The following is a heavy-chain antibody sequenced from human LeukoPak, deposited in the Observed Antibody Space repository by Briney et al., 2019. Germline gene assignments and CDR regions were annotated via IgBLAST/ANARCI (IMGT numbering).Heavy chain of an antibody. CDR1: GGPISSYY. CDR2: IYYSGST. Sequence: PSETLSLTCTVSGGPISSYYWSWIRQPTAKGLEWIGYIYYSGSTNYNPSLKSRVTISVDTSKNQFSLKLSSVTAADTAVYYCARVPAAMKAMDVWGKGTTVTISS. D-gene: IGHD2-2*01. J-gene: IGHJ6*03. V-gene: IGHV4-59*01. CDR3: ARVPAAMKAMDV.